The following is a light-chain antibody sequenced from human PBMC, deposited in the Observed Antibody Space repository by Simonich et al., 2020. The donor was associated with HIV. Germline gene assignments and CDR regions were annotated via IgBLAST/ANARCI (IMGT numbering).Light chain of an antibody. CDR1: QSVSSN. V-gene: IGKV3-15*01. CDR2: GAS. CDR3: QQYDSWPMYT. J-gene: IGKJ2*01. Sequence: EIVMTQSPATLSVSPGERATLSCSASQSVSSNLAWYQQKPGQAPRLLIYGASTRATDIPARCSGSGSGTEFSLTISRMQSEDFAIYYCQQYDSWPMYTFGQGTKLEIK.